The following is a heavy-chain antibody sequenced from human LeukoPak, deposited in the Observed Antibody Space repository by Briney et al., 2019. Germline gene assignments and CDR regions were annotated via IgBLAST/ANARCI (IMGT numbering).Heavy chain of an antibody. CDR1: GFTFSSSW. J-gene: IGHJ4*02. D-gene: IGHD6-19*01. V-gene: IGHV3-74*01. Sequence: GGSLRLSCAASGFTFSSSWMHWVRQAPGKGLVWVSRINSDGSSTTYADSVKGRFTISRDNAKNTLYLQMNSLRADDTAVYYCAKVTAVASTGALDYWGQGTLVTVSS. CDR3: AKVTAVASTGALDY. CDR2: INSDGSST.